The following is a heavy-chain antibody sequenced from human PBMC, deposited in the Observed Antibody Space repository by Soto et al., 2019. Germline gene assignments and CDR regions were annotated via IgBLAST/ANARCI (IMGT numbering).Heavy chain of an antibody. J-gene: IGHJ6*02. Sequence: QAQLVESGGGVVQPGRSLRLSCAASEFTFSPYGMHWVRQAPGKGLEWVAGISFDGTYKYYTDSVKGRFTISRDNSKNTLQLQMNSLRAEDTAVYYCAKEAYSGSLGVGYGMDVWGQGTTVTVSS. V-gene: IGHV3-30*18. D-gene: IGHD1-26*01. CDR1: EFTFSPYG. CDR3: AKEAYSGSLGVGYGMDV. CDR2: ISFDGTYK.